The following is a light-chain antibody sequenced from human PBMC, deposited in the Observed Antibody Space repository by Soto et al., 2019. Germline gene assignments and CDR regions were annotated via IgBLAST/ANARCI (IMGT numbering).Light chain of an antibody. CDR3: QQRKT. V-gene: IGKV3-11*01. CDR1: QSLSTY. Sequence: EIVLTQSPATLSLSPGERATLSCRASQSLSTYLAWYQQKPGQAPRLLIYDASNRATGIPARFSGSGSGTDFTLTISSLEPEDFAVYYCQQRKTFGQGTKVDIK. CDR2: DAS. J-gene: IGKJ1*01.